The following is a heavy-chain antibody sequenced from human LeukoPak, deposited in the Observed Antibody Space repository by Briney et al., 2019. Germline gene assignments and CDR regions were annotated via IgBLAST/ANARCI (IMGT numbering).Heavy chain of an antibody. V-gene: IGHV3-23*01. J-gene: IGHJ4*02. CDR3: AKGRSGYCSSTRCYAFDF. CDR2: VSGSGGNT. D-gene: IGHD2-2*01. CDR1: AFTFSSYA. Sequence: QPGGSLRLPCAASAFTFSSYAMSWVRQAPGKGLEWVSTVSGSGGNTYYADSVKGRFTISRDNSKNTLYLQMNSLRAEDTAVYYCAKGRSGYCSSTRCYAFDFWGQGTLVTVSS.